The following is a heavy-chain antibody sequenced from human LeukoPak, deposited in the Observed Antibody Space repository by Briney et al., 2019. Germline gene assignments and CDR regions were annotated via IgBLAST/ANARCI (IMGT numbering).Heavy chain of an antibody. Sequence: GGSLRLSCAASGFTFSNAWMNWVRQAPGKGLEWVGRIKSKTDGGTTDYAAPVKGRFTSSRDDSKNTLYLQTNSLKTEDTAVYYCSTTYYYDSSEGYWGQGTLVTVSS. V-gene: IGHV3-15*07. J-gene: IGHJ4*02. CDR3: STTYYYDSSEGY. CDR1: GFTFSNAW. CDR2: IKSKTDGGTT. D-gene: IGHD3-22*01.